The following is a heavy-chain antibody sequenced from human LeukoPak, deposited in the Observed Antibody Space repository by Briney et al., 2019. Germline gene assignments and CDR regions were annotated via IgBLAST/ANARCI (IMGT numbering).Heavy chain of an antibody. Sequence: PGGSLRLSCAASGFTFSSYSMKWVRQAPGKGREWVSYISSSSSTIHYAESVKARLTISRDNAKNSLYLQMNSPSAEDTAVYYCARDPRNKGFDPWGQGTLVTVSS. J-gene: IGHJ5*02. CDR3: ARDPRNKGFDP. V-gene: IGHV3-48*01. CDR2: ISSSSSTI. CDR1: GFTFSSYS. D-gene: IGHD1/OR15-1a*01.